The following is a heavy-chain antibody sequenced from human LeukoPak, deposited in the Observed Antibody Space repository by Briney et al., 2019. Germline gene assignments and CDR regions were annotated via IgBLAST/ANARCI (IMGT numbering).Heavy chain of an antibody. CDR3: ARGAPDYYDSSGYYRQNDAFDI. V-gene: IGHV4-59*08. J-gene: IGHJ3*02. D-gene: IGHD3-22*01. CDR1: GGSISSYY. Sequence: SETLSLTCAVSGGSISSYYWSWIRQPPGKGLEWIGYIYYSGSTNYNPSLKSRVTISVDTSKNQFSLRLSSVTAADTAVYYCARGAPDYYDSSGYYRQNDAFDIWGQGTMVTVSS. CDR2: IYYSGST.